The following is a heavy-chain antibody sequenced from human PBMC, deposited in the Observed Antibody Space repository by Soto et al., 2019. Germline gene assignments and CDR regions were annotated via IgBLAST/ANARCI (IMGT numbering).Heavy chain of an antibody. CDR3: AREGIWSGYYQISQDYYYYYGVDV. D-gene: IGHD3-3*01. Sequence: QVQLVQSGAEVKKPGASVKVSCKASGYTFTSYHINWVRQATGQGLEWMGWMNSDSGNTGYAQKFQGRVTMTRDTSISTAYMELSSLRSEDTAVYYCAREGIWSGYYQISQDYYYYYGVDVWGQGTTVTVSS. CDR2: MNSDSGNT. CDR1: GYTFTSYH. V-gene: IGHV1-8*01. J-gene: IGHJ6*02.